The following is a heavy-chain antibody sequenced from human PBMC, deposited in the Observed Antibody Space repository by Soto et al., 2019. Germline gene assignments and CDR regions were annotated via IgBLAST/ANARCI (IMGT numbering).Heavy chain of an antibody. J-gene: IGHJ4*01. V-gene: IGHV3-7*01. Sequence: GGSLRLSCAASGFTFGSYWMSWVRQAPGKGPEWLATLKWDASEKKYVDSVKGRFTTSRDNAKNALYLQMDSLRAEDTAVYYCARDWGYGSRASVNHYLDYWGQGTLVTVSS. CDR3: ARDWGYGSRASVNHYLDY. CDR1: GFTFGSYW. D-gene: IGHD3-10*01. CDR2: LKWDASEK.